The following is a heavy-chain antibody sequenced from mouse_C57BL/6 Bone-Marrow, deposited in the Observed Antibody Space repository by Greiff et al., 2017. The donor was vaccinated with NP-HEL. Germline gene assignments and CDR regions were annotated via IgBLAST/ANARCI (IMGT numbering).Heavy chain of an antibody. V-gene: IGHV1-81*01. CDR1: GYTFTSYG. CDR3: ARRACYYDYPWFAY. Sequence: VQRVESGAELARPGASVKLSCKASGYTFTSYGISWVKQRTGQGLEWIGEIYPRSGNTYYNEKFKGKATLTADKSSSTAYMELRSLTSEDSAVYFCARRACYYDYPWFAYWGQGTLVTVSA. CDR2: IYPRSGNT. J-gene: IGHJ3*01. D-gene: IGHD2-4*01.